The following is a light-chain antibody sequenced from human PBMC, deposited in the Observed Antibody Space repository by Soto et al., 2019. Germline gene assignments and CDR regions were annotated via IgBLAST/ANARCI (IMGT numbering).Light chain of an antibody. Sequence: QSVLTQPPSVSGAPGQRVTISCTGSSSNIGAGYDVHWYQQLPGTAPKLLIYGNSNRPSGVPDRFSGSKSGTSASLAITGLQAEDEADYYYQSYDSSLNGGVFGGGTKLTVL. CDR1: SSNIGAGYD. CDR2: GNS. V-gene: IGLV1-40*01. J-gene: IGLJ3*02. CDR3: QSYDSSLNGGV.